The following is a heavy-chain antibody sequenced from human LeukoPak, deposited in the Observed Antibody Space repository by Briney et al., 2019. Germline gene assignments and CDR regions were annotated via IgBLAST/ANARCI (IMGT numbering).Heavy chain of an antibody. CDR1: GFTFSTYG. CDR3: ARGRPHAYGDYRNYWYFDL. CDR2: ISESGGYT. Sequence: GGSLRLSCAASGFTFSTYGMSWVRQAPGKGLEWVSVISESGGYTFYADSVKGRFTISRDNSKNTLYLQMSSLRAEDTAVYYCARGRPHAYGDYRNYWYFDLWGQGTLVTVSS. J-gene: IGHJ2*01. V-gene: IGHV3-23*01. D-gene: IGHD4-17*01.